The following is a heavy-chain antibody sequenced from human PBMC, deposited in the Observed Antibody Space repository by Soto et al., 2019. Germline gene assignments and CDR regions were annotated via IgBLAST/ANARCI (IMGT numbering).Heavy chain of an antibody. V-gene: IGHV1-18*01. J-gene: IGHJ4*02. CDR1: GFTFINYG. CDR3: ASFCPNGVCYLSLGDHDY. CDR2: ISVNNGNT. D-gene: IGHD2-8*01. Sequence: QVQLVQSGAEVKKPGASVKVSCETSGFTFINYGISWVRQAPGQGLEWIGWISVNNGNTQYAERFQRSVTRTTDTSTITAYVELRNLRSADTAVYYCASFCPNGVCYLSLGDHDYWGRGTLVTVS.